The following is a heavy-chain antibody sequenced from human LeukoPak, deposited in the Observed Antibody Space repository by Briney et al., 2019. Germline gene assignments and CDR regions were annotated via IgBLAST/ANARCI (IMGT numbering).Heavy chain of an antibody. CDR1: GFTFSSYG. Sequence: GGSLRLSCAASGFTFSSYGMHWVRQAPGKGLEWVAVISYDGSNKYYADSVKGRFTISRDNSKNTLYLQMNSLRAEDTAVYYCAKREDYQLPGHYYYGMDVWGQGTTVTVSS. CDR2: ISYDGSNK. V-gene: IGHV3-30*18. CDR3: AKREDYQLPGHYYYGMDV. J-gene: IGHJ6*02. D-gene: IGHD2-2*01.